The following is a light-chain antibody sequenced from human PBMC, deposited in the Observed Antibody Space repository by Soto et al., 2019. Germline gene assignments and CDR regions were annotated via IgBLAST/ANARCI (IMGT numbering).Light chain of an antibody. CDR3: QQSYSTTRT. Sequence: DIQMTQSPSSLAASLGDRVTITCRTSQSISSYLNWYQQKPGKAPKLLIYAASSLQSGVPSRFSGSGSGTDFTLTISSLQPEDFETYYCQQSYSTTRTFGQGTKVDIK. CDR1: QSISSY. V-gene: IGKV1-39*01. CDR2: AAS. J-gene: IGKJ1*01.